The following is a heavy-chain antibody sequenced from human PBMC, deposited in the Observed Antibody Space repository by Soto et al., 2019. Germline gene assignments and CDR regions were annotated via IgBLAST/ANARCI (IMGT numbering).Heavy chain of an antibody. CDR2: IIPIFGTA. J-gene: IGHJ4*02. CDR3: ARALRGYSSNFDS. Sequence: SVKVSCKASGGTFSSYAISWVRQAPGQGLEWMGGIIPIFGTANYAQKFQGRVTITADESTSTAYMELSSLRSEDTAVYYCARALRGYSSNFDSWGQGTLVTVSS. CDR1: GGTFSSYA. D-gene: IGHD5-18*01. V-gene: IGHV1-69*13.